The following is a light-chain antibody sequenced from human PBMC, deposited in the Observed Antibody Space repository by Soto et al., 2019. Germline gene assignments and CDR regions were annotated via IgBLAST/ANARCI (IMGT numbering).Light chain of an antibody. CDR3: QQYGSSPRIN. Sequence: EIVLTQSPGTLSFSPWESATLSFSSSQSVISSYLAWYQQKPGQAPRLLIYGASSRATGIPDRFSGSGSGTDSTLTISRLEPEDFAVYYCQQYGSSPRINFGQGTRLEIK. CDR1: QSVISSY. J-gene: IGKJ5*01. V-gene: IGKV3-20*01. CDR2: GAS.